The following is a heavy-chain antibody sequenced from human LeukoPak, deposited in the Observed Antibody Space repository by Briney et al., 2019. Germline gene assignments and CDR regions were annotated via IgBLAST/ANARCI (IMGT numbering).Heavy chain of an antibody. J-gene: IGHJ5*02. CDR1: GYSFTDHY. V-gene: IGHV1-2*02. CDR2: IKPDSGDT. CDR3: VRDRPHNWFDP. Sequence: ASVKVSCKASGYSFTDHYLHWVRQAPGQGLEWMGLIKPDSGDTNYAQNFRGRVTMTRDTSITTAYMELNRLTSDDTAVYYCVRDRPHNWFDPWGQGTLVTVSS.